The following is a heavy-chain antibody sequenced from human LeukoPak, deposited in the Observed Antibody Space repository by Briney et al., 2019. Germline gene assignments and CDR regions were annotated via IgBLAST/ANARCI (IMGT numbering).Heavy chain of an antibody. CDR3: ARGPYGDNITEGFDQ. J-gene: IGHJ4*02. CDR1: GFTFSSYS. CDR2: VYSGPGGST. Sequence: GGSLRLSCAASGFTFSSYSMNWVRQAPGKGLEWVSVVYSGPGGSTYYAESVKGRFTISRDSSTNTLFLQMIRLSAEDTAVYYCARGPYGDNITEGFDQWGQGTLVTVSS. D-gene: IGHD4-17*01. V-gene: IGHV3-23*01.